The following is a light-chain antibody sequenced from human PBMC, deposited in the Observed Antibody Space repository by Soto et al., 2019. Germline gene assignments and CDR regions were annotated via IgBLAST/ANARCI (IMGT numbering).Light chain of an antibody. V-gene: IGKV1-39*01. CDR2: AAS. CDR3: QQYEAVVT. Sequence: DIQMTQSPSSLSASVGDEVTITCRASQTIMTYLNWYQLKPGKPPRLLIYAASSLQSGVPSRFSGSGSGTDFTLTISRLEPEDVAVYYCQQYEAVVTFGQGTKVDIK. J-gene: IGKJ1*01. CDR1: QTIMTY.